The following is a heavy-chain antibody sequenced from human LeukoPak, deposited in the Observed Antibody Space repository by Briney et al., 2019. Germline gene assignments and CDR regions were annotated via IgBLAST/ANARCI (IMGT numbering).Heavy chain of an antibody. CDR3: ARWNDYYYYGMDV. D-gene: IGHD1-1*01. CDR2: INHSGST. J-gene: IGHJ6*02. V-gene: IGHV4-34*01. CDR1: GGSFSGYY. Sequence: PSETLSLTCAVYGGSFSGYYWSWIRQPPGKGLEWIGEINHSGSTNYNPSLKSRVTISVDTSKNQFSLKLSSVTAADTAVYYCARWNDYYYYGMDVWGQGTTVTVSS.